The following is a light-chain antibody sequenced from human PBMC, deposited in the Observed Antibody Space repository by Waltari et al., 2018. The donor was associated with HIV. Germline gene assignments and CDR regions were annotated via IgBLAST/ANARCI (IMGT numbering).Light chain of an antibody. CDR1: PKISYRCTLIAS. CDR2: WVS. CDR3: QQYYDKPLT. J-gene: IGKJ4*01. Sequence: DITLTQTPDSLAVSLGSRAALNCQSRPKISYRCTLIASLAWYQQKPRQPPKLLMFWVSVPASGVPDRFTGSGSETDFTLTINSVQAEDVAVYFCQQYYDKPLTFGRGTKVEI. V-gene: IGKV4-1*01.